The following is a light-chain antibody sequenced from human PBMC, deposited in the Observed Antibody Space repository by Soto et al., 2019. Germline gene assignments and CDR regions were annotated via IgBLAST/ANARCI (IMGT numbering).Light chain of an antibody. CDR2: GAF. J-gene: IGKJ5*01. Sequence: DIGVKNSPAGLSVSQTYRATRSCRTSPSVTNYLAWYQQKPGQPPRLLIYGAFNRAAGIQARFSGSGSGTDFTLTISSLEPEDSAIYYCQQRNILHLISFAQGTLLDIK. CDR3: QQRNILHLIS. CDR1: PSVTNY. V-gene: IGKV3D-11*02.